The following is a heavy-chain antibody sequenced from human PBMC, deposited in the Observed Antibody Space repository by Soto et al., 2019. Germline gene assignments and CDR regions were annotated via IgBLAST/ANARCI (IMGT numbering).Heavy chain of an antibody. V-gene: IGHV3-21*01. J-gene: IGHJ4*02. CDR1: GFTFSSYS. D-gene: IGHD2-15*01. CDR2: ISSSSSYI. Sequence: ESGGGLVKPGGSLRLSCAASGFTFSSYSMNWVRQAPGKGLEWVSSISSSSSYIYYADSVKGRFTISRDNAKNSLYLQMNSLRAEDTAVYYCARSEYCSGGSCYLDFDYWGQGTLVTVSS. CDR3: ARSEYCSGGSCYLDFDY.